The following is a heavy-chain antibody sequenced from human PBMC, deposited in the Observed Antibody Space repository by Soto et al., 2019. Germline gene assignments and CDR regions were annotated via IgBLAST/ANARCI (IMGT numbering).Heavy chain of an antibody. D-gene: IGHD2-15*01. CDR3: ATLPPRIVVVMTDLPT. Sequence: QLRESGPGLVKPSGTLSLTCFVSGASISSTYWWSWVRQTPGKRLEWIGQIYHTGTTSYPPSLKNRVTISLDKSNNQFSLRLTSMTAADTAVYYCATLPPRIVVVMTDLPTWGQGTLVTVSS. V-gene: IGHV4-4*02. CDR1: GASISSTYW. J-gene: IGHJ5*02. CDR2: IYHTGTT.